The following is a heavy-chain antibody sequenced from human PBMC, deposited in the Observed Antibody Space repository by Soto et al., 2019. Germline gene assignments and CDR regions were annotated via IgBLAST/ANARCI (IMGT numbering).Heavy chain of an antibody. V-gene: IGHV4-34*02. CDR1: GGSITGYYGAISAYY. Sequence: QVQVQQWGAGLLRPSETLRLTCGVSGGSITGYYGAISAYYWSWIRQTPGKALEWIGDISQGGSTKYNPSLKRRATISIDTSNNQLSLKVTSVTAADTAVYYCARTRRLTKMYGDRWYVTFDMWGPGSLVTVSS. CDR3: ARTRRLTKMYGDRWYVTFDM. J-gene: IGHJ1*01. D-gene: IGHD2-15*01. CDR2: ISQGGST.